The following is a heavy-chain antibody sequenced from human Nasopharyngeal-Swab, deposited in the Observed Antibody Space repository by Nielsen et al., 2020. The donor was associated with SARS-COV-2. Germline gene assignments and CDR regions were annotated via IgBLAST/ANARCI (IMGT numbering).Heavy chain of an antibody. J-gene: IGHJ4*02. V-gene: IGHV4-39*01. D-gene: IGHD3-22*01. CDR3: ARPGYDSSGYTSYFDY. Sequence: WIRQPPGKGLEWIGNIYYSGSTYYNPSLKSRVTISVDTSKNQFSLKLGSVTAADTAVYYCARPGYDSSGYTSYFDYWGQGTLVTVSS. CDR2: IYYSGST.